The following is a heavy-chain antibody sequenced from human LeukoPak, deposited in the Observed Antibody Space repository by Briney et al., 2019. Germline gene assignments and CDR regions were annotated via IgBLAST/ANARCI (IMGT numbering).Heavy chain of an antibody. J-gene: IGHJ4*02. CDR3: ARSGGYSYDTYFDY. V-gene: IGHV4-59*01. CDR1: GGSISSYY. CDR2: IYYSGST. Sequence: SETLSLTCTVSGGSISSYYWSWIRQPPGKGLERIGYIYYSGSTNYNPSLKSRVTISVDTSKNQFSLKLSSVTAADTAVYYCARSGGYSYDTYFDYWGQGTLVTVSS. D-gene: IGHD5-18*01.